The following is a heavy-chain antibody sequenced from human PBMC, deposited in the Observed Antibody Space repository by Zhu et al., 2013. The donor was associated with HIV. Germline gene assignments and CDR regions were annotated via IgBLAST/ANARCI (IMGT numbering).Heavy chain of an antibody. CDR1: GGTFSTYA. J-gene: IGHJ6*02. CDR3: ARGAGFESTTTRGTDYYSYRMDV. CDR2: IIPVFGTA. D-gene: IGHD1-26*01. Sequence: QVQLVQSGAEVKKPGSSVKVSCKASGGTFSTYAIIWVRQAPGQGLEWMGGIIPVFGTANYAQKFQGRVTITADESTSTAYMELTSLRSEDTAVYFCARGAGFESTTTRGTDYYSYRMDVWGQGTTVTVSS. V-gene: IGHV1-69*01.